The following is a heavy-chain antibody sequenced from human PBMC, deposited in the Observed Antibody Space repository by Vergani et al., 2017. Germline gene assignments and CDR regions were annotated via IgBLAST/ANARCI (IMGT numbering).Heavy chain of an antibody. CDR1: GFTLSTYA. V-gene: IGHV3-21*01. Sequence: EVQLLESGGSLKQPGGSVRLSCAASGFTLSTYAMHWVRQAPGKGLEWVSSISSSSSYIYYADSVKGRFTISRDNAKNSLYLQMNSLRAEDTAVYYCARGRIAAAGTNWGQGTLVTVSS. CDR2: ISSSSSYI. J-gene: IGHJ4*02. CDR3: ARGRIAAAGTN. D-gene: IGHD6-13*01.